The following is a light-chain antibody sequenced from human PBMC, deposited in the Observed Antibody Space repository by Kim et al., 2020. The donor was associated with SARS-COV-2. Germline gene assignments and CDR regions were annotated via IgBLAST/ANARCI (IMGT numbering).Light chain of an antibody. CDR2: CAA. Sequence: SPGERATLSCRASQSVISRFVSWYQQHGREARLLLFCAASSAAGVPPGCSGGSSCGTDFTIISSLLPEEDSVEYCRQLYNRSPITFGQGTRVDIK. CDR1: QSVISRF. V-gene: IGKV3D-7*01. CDR3: RQLYNRSPIT. J-gene: IGKJ5*01.